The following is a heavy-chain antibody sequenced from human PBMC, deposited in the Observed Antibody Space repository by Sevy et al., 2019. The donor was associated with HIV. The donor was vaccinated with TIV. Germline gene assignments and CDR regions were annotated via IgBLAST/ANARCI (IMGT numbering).Heavy chain of an antibody. V-gene: IGHV3-7*03. CDR3: ARDRVTYYYDSSGYYTSGYGMDV. Sequence: GGSLRLSCAASGFTTGFTFSDYWMAWVRQAPGKGLEWVANIKEDGTEIYYLDSLKGRFTISRDNAKNLLYLQMNSLRAEDTAVYYCARDRVTYYYDSSGYYTSGYGMDVWGQGTTVTVSS. CDR2: IKEDGTEI. CDR1: GFTTGFTFSDYW. J-gene: IGHJ6*02. D-gene: IGHD3-22*01.